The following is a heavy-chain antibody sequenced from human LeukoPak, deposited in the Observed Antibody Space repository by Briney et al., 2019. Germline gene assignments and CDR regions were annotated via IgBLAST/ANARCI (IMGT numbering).Heavy chain of an antibody. J-gene: IGHJ4*02. D-gene: IGHD2-21*02. V-gene: IGHV3-74*01. CDR1: GFTFSSYW. Sequence: GGSLRLSCAASGFTFSSYWMHWVRQVPGKGLVWVSRINSDGSSTSYADSVKGRSTISRDNAKNTLYLQMNSLRAEDTAVYYCARRSVVVTAIIDYWGQGTLVTVSS. CDR3: ARRSVVVTAIIDY. CDR2: INSDGSST.